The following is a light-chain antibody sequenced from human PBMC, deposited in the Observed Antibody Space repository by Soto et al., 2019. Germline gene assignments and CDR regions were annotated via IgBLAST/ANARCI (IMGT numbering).Light chain of an antibody. Sequence: DVWMTQSPLSLPFTLGEPSSISWGSGQGLVYSDGNAYLIWFHQRPGQSPRRLIFKVSNRDSGVPDRFSGSGAGSDFTLKISRVEAEDVGVYYCMQGSFWPWTFGQGTKVDI. CDR1: QGLVYSDGNAY. V-gene: IGKV2-30*01. CDR2: KVS. CDR3: MQGSFWPWT. J-gene: IGKJ1*01.